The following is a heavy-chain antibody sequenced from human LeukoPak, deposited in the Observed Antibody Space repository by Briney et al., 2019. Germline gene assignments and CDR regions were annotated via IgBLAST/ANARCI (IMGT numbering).Heavy chain of an antibody. D-gene: IGHD1-1*01. V-gene: IGHV4-4*02. J-gene: IGHJ6*02. CDR2: IYYSGST. CDR3: AGTGPIPYGMDV. CDR1: GGSISSSNW. Sequence: SETLSLTCAVSGGSISSSNWWNWVRQPPGKGLEWIGEIYYSGSTNYNPSLKSRVTISVDRSKNQFSLNLTSVTAADTAVYYCAGTGPIPYGMDVWGQGTTVTVSS.